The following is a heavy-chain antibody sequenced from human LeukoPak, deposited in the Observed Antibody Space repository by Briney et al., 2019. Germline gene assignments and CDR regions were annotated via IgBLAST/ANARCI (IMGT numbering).Heavy chain of an antibody. D-gene: IGHD3-22*01. CDR1: GGSISSYY. Sequence: PSETLSLTCTVSGGSISSYYWSWIRQPAGRGLEWIGRIYTSGSTNYNPSLKSRVTMSVDTSKNQFSLKLSSVTAADTAVYYCAGNPYYYDSSGYWCAFDIWGQGTMVTVSS. V-gene: IGHV4-4*07. CDR3: AGNPYYYDSSGYWCAFDI. CDR2: IYTSGST. J-gene: IGHJ3*02.